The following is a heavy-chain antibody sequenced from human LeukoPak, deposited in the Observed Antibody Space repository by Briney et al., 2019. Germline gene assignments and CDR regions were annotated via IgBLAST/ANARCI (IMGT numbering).Heavy chain of an antibody. D-gene: IGHD3-10*01. CDR3: ARDRNSYGSGSPDAFDI. V-gene: IGHV3-7*04. CDR2: IKQDGSEK. J-gene: IGHJ3*02. CDR1: GFTFSSYW. Sequence: PGGSLRLSCAASGFTFSSYWMSWVRQAPGKGLEWVANIKQDGSEKYYVDSVKGRFTISRDNAKNSLYLQMNSLRAEDTAVYYCARDRNSYGSGSPDAFDIWGQGTMVTVSS.